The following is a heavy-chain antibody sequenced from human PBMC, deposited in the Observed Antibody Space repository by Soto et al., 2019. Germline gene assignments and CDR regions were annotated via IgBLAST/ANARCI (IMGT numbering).Heavy chain of an antibody. CDR1: GGSISSYY. J-gene: IGHJ4*02. CDR3: ARGQDTYYYDSSGYPDY. D-gene: IGHD3-22*01. Sequence: ASETLSLTCTVSGGSISSYYWSWIRQPPGKGLEWIGYIYYSESTNYNPSLKSRVTISVDTSKNQFSLKLSSVTAADTAVYYCARGQDTYYYDSSGYPDYWGQGTLVTVS. CDR2: IYYSEST. V-gene: IGHV4-59*01.